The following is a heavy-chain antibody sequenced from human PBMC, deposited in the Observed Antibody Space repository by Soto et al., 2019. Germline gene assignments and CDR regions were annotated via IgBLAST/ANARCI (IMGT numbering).Heavy chain of an antibody. Sequence: QVQLVQSGAEVKKPGSSVKVSCEASGGTFSSYPINWVRQAPGQGLEGMGGIHPFFGTSNYAHKFQGRVTITADDSTSTAYMELRSLRSEDTAVYYCARVGHITNYGMAVWGQGTTVTVSS. CDR1: GGTFSSYP. D-gene: IGHD1-26*01. CDR2: IHPFFGTS. CDR3: ARVGHITNYGMAV. V-gene: IGHV1-69*01. J-gene: IGHJ6*02.